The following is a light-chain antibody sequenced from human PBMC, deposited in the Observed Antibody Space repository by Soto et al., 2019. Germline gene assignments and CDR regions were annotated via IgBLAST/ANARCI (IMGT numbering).Light chain of an antibody. J-gene: IGKJ2*01. CDR2: GAS. V-gene: IGKV3-15*01. Sequence: EILMTQSPGILSVSPGERATLSCRASQSVSSNLAWYQQKPGQAPRLLIYGASTRATGIPARFSGSGSGTEFTLTISSLQSEDFAVYYCQQYNNWPPYTFGQGTKVDIK. CDR3: QQYNNWPPYT. CDR1: QSVSSN.